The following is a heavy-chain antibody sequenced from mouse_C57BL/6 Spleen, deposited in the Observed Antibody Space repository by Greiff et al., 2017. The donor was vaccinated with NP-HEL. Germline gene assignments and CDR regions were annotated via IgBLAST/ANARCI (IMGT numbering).Heavy chain of an antibody. V-gene: IGHV1-55*01. Sequence: VQLQQPGAELVKPGASVKMSCKASGYTFTSYWITWVKQRPGQGLEWIGDIYPGSGSTNYNEKFKSKATLTVDTSSSPAYMQLTSLTSEDSAVYYCARKDYYGSSYGGFAYWGQGTLVTVSA. CDR2: IYPGSGST. CDR3: ARKDYYGSSYGGFAY. CDR1: GYTFTSYW. J-gene: IGHJ3*01. D-gene: IGHD1-1*01.